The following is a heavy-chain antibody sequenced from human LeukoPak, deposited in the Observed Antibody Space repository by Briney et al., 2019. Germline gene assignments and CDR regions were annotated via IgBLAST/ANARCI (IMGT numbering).Heavy chain of an antibody. V-gene: IGHV3-33*06. CDR2: IWYDGSNK. CDR1: GFTFSSYG. CDR3: AKDHYYDSSGYHLEYFQH. Sequence: GGSLRLSCAASGFTFSSYGMHWVRQAPGKGLEWVAVIWYDGSNKYYADSVKGRFTISRDNSKNTLCLQMNSLRAEDTAVYYCAKDHYYDSSGYHLEYFQHWGQGTLVTVSS. J-gene: IGHJ1*01. D-gene: IGHD3-22*01.